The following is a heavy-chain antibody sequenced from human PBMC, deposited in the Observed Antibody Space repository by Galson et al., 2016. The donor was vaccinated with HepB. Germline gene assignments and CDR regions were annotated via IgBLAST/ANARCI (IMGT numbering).Heavy chain of an antibody. CDR3: AKDRHNTGWYYFDC. Sequence: SLRLSCAASGFAFGNYAMHWVRQAPDKGLEWVALISSDASNENYADSVKGRFTISRDNSNNTLYLQMHSLRPEDTAVYYCAKDRHNTGWYYFDCWGQGTLVTVSS. V-gene: IGHV3-30*04. CDR2: ISSDASNE. CDR1: GFAFGNYA. D-gene: IGHD6-19*01. J-gene: IGHJ4*02.